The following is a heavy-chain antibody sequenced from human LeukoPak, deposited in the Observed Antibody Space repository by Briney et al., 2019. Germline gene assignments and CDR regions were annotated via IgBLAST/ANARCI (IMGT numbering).Heavy chain of an antibody. CDR1: GGSINSHY. CDR3: ARALNPLPGTYYFDY. Sequence: SKTLSLTCTVSGGSINSHYWSWIRQPAGKGLEWIGRIYISGSTNYSPSLKSRVTMSVDTSRNQFSLRLSSVTAADTAVYYCARALNPLPGTYYFDYWGQGTLVTVSS. J-gene: IGHJ4*02. V-gene: IGHV4-4*07. CDR2: IYISGST. D-gene: IGHD2-15*01.